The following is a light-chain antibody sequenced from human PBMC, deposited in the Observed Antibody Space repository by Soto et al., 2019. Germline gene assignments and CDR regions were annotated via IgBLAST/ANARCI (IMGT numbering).Light chain of an antibody. CDR1: QSISSY. J-gene: IGKJ3*01. V-gene: IGKV3-11*01. CDR3: QQRSTLPFT. CDR2: DAS. Sequence: EIVLTQSPATLSLSPGERATLSCRASQSISSYLAWYQQKPNQAPMLLIYDASNRATGIPARFSGSGSGTDFTLTISSLEPEDFAVYYCQQRSTLPFTFGPGTRWIS.